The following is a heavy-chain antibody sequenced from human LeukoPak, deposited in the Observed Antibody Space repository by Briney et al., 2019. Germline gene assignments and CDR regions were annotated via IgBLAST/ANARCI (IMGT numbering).Heavy chain of an antibody. CDR3: ARHGSPIGIAAAFGAFDI. V-gene: IGHV4-59*08. Sequence: SETLSLTCTVSGGSISSYYWSWIRQPPGKGLEWIGYIYYSGSINYNPSLKSRVTISVDTSKNQFSLKLSSVTAADTAVYYCARHGSPIGIAAAFGAFDIWGQGTMVTVSS. J-gene: IGHJ3*02. D-gene: IGHD6-13*01. CDR2: IYYSGSI. CDR1: GGSISSYY.